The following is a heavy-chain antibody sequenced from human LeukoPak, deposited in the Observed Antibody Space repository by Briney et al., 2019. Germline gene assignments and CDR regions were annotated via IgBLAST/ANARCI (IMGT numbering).Heavy chain of an antibody. J-gene: IGHJ4*02. Sequence: GGSLRLSCADSGFTFRNYGMQWVRQTPGRGLEWVTLISYDGSEKYYADSVKGRFSISRDNSKNTLYLQMNSLRAEDTAVYYCVSLRSGSGSFYNDYRGQGTLVTVSS. CDR3: VSLRSGSGSFYNDY. V-gene: IGHV3-30*03. CDR1: GFTFRNYG. CDR2: ISYDGSEK. D-gene: IGHD3-10*01.